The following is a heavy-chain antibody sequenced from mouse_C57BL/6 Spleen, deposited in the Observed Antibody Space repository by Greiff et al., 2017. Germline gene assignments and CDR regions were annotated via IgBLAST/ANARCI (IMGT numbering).Heavy chain of an antibody. CDR1: GYTFTSYT. J-gene: IGHJ4*01. CDR3: AREGACMTTVVATPYAMDY. CDR2: INPSSGYT. D-gene: IGHD1-1*01. V-gene: IGHV1-4*01. Sequence: QVQLQQSGAELASPGASVKMSCKASGYTFTSYTMHWVKQRPGQGLEWIGYINPSSGYTKSNQKFKDKATLTADKSSSTAYMQLSSLTSADSAVYYCAREGACMTTVVATPYAMDYWGQGTSGTFSS.